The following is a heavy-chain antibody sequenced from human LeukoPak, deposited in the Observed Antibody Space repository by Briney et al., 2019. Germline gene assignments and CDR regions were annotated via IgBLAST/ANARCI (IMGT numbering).Heavy chain of an antibody. J-gene: IGHJ4*02. D-gene: IGHD3-22*01. Sequence: GASVKVSCKVSGYSLTELSMHWVRQAPGKGLEWMGGFDPEDDEIIYAQTFQGRVTMTEDTSTDTAYMELSSLRSEDTAVYYCATISDRSGYSLYWGQGTLVTVSS. CDR2: FDPEDDEI. CDR3: ATISDRSGYSLY. CDR1: GYSLTELS. V-gene: IGHV1-24*01.